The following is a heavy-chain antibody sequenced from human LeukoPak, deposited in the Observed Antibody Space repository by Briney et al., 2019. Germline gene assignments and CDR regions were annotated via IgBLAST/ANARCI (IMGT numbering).Heavy chain of an antibody. CDR3: ARAVGPFDY. V-gene: IGHV3-23*01. CDR2: ISGSETST. J-gene: IGHJ4*02. D-gene: IGHD3-16*01. Sequence: PGGSLRLSCAASSFPFSTYAMSWVRQAPGKGLEWVSAISGSETSTYYADSVKGRFTISRDNSKDTLYLQMNSLRVEDTAVYYCARAVGPFDYWGQGTLVTVSS. CDR1: SFPFSTYA.